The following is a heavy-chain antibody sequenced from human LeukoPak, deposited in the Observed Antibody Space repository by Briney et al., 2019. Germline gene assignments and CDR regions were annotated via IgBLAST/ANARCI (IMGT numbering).Heavy chain of an antibody. CDR2: VYPGDSDT. V-gene: IGHV5-51*01. D-gene: IGHD6-19*01. CDR1: GYSFTSYW. Sequence: GEALRSSCNGSGYSFTSYWIGWVGQMPGRGREWMGIVYPGDSDTRYSPSFQGQVNISVDKAIRPDYVQWSSLKPSDTAMYYCERRSSGADYWGQGNLVTVSS. CDR3: ERRSSGADY. J-gene: IGHJ4*02.